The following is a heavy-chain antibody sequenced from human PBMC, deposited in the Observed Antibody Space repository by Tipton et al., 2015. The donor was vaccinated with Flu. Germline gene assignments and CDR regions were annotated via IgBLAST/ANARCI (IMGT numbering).Heavy chain of an antibody. CDR3: ARTGGVWFGECHFDY. CDR2: IYYSGST. J-gene: IGHJ4*02. D-gene: IGHD3-10*01. V-gene: IGHV4-59*01. CDR1: GGSISSYY. Sequence: TLSLTCTVSGGSISSYYWSWIRQPPGKGLEWIGYIYYSGSTNYNPSLKSRVTISVDTSKNQFSLKLSSVTAADTAVYYCARTGGVWFGECHFDYWGQGTLATVSS.